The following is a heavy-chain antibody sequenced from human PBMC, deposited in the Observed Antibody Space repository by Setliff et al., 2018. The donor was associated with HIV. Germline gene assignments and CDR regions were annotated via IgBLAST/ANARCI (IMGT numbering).Heavy chain of an antibody. CDR1: GYSFTGYW. J-gene: IGHJ3*02. Sequence: GESLKISCKASGYSFTGYWIGWVRQMPGKGLEWMGIIYPSDSDTRYSPSFQGQVTISADKSISTAFLQWNSLRASDTAMYYCARPTRISSSWHDAFDIWGQGTMVTVSS. D-gene: IGHD6-13*01. V-gene: IGHV5-51*01. CDR2: IYPSDSDT. CDR3: ARPTRISSSWHDAFDI.